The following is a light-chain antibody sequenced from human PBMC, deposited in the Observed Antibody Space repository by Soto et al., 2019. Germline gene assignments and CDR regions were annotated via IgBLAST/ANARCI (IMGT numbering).Light chain of an antibody. CDR1: QSVGTY. Sequence: EIVLTQSPATLSLSPGERATLSCRASQSVGTYLTWYQQKPGQTPRLLIYDASSRATGIPARFSGSGSGTDFTLTISSLEPEDFAVYYCQQRSTLFGPGTKVDIK. CDR3: QQRSTL. J-gene: IGKJ3*01. CDR2: DAS. V-gene: IGKV3-11*01.